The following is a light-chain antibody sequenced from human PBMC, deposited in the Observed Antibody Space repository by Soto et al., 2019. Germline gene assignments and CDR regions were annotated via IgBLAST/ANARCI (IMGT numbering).Light chain of an antibody. V-gene: IGKV1-5*03. CDR1: QTISSW. CDR3: QHYNSYSEA. Sequence: DIQMTQSPSTLSGSVGDRVTITCRASQTISSWLAWYQQKPGKAPKLLIYKASTLKSGVPSRFSGSGSGTEFTLTNSSLQPDDFATYYRQHYNSYSEAFGQGTKVELK. J-gene: IGKJ1*01. CDR2: KAS.